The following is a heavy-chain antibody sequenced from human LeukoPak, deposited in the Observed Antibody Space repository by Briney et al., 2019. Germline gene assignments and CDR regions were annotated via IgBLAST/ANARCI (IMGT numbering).Heavy chain of an antibody. V-gene: IGHV4-38-2*02. CDR2: IYRSGST. Sequence: PSETLSLTCTVSGYSISSGYYWGWIRQPPGKGLEWIGSIYRSGSTYYNPSLKSRVTISIDTPKNHFSLNLTSVTAADTAVYYCARGAPPQNWGQGALVTVSS. CDR3: ARGAPPQN. J-gene: IGHJ4*02. CDR1: GYSISSGYY.